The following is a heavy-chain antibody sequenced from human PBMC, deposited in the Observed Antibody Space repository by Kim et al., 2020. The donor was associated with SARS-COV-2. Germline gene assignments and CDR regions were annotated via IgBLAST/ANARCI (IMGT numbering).Heavy chain of an antibody. J-gene: IGHJ4*02. Sequence: SVKVSCKASGGTFSSSAINWVRQAPGQGLEWMGGIIPIFGTANYAQKFQGRVTITADKSTSTAYMELSSLRSDDTAVYYCARETFMVPGDWGQGTLVTV. D-gene: IGHD3-10*01. CDR2: IIPIFGTA. V-gene: IGHV1-69*06. CDR1: GGTFSSSA. CDR3: ARETFMVPGD.